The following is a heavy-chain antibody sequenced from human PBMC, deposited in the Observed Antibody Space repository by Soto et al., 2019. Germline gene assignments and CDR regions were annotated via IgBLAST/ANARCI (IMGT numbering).Heavy chain of an antibody. CDR1: GFTFSSYA. CDR2: ISGSGGNT. J-gene: IGHJ5*02. V-gene: IGHV3-23*01. D-gene: IGHD3-22*01. Sequence: EVQLLESGGGLVQPGGSLRLSCAASGFTFSSYAMSWVRQAPGKGLEWVSAISGSGGNTHYADSVKGRFTISRDNSKNTLYLQMNSLRAEDTAVYYCANYNYYDASGPSWGQGTLVTVSS. CDR3: ANYNYYDASGPS.